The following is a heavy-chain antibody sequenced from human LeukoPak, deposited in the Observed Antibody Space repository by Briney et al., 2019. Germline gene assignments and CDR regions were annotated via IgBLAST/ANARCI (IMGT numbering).Heavy chain of an antibody. V-gene: IGHV4-4*02. CDR2: IYHSGST. J-gene: IGHJ4*02. CDR1: GGSISSSNW. Sequence: SETLSLTCAVSGGSISSSNWWSWVRQPPGKGLEWIGEIYHSGSTNYNPSLKSRVTISVDKSENQFSLKLSSVTAADTAVYYCAREVTETAPFGYWGQGILVTVSS. CDR3: AREVTETAPFGY. D-gene: IGHD2-21*02.